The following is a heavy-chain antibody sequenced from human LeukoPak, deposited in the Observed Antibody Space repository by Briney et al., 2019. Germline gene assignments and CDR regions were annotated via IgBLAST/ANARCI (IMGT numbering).Heavy chain of an antibody. J-gene: IGHJ2*01. V-gene: IGHV3-9*01. D-gene: IGHD4-17*01. Sequence: GRSLRLSCAASGFTFDDYAMHWVQQAPGKGLEWVSGISWNSGSIGYADSVKGRFTISRDNAKNSLYLQMISLRAEDTAFYYCAKDSTDWYFDLWGRGTLVTVSS. CDR3: AKDSTDWYFDL. CDR2: ISWNSGSI. CDR1: GFTFDDYA.